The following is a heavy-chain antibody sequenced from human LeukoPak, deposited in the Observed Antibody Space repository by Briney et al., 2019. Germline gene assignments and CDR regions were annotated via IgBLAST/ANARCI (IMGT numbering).Heavy chain of an antibody. CDR3: AKGGRAHFDS. CDR1: GFTFSSYS. CDR2: INTDGTNT. Sequence: GGSLRLSCAASGFTFSSYSMSWVRQAPGRGLEWVSGINTDGTNTYYADSVKGRFTISRDNAKNTLSLQMSSLRAEDTAVYYCAKGGRAHFDSWGQGTLVTVSP. V-gene: IGHV3-74*01. D-gene: IGHD3-16*01. J-gene: IGHJ4*02.